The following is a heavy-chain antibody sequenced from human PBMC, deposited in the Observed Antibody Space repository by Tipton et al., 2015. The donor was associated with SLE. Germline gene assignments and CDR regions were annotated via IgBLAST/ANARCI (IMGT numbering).Heavy chain of an antibody. Sequence: QVQLVQSGTEVKKAGASVKVSCMASGSGYTFTGYYMHWVRQAPGQGLEWMGWINPNSGGTNYPQKFQDRVIVTRDTSISTAYMELSGLISDDTAVYYCARGSGSYHSPFQQWGQGTLVTVSS. D-gene: IGHD1-26*01. CDR3: ARGSGSYHSPFQQ. CDR1: GSGYTFTGYY. CDR2: INPNSGGT. J-gene: IGHJ1*01. V-gene: IGHV1-2*02.